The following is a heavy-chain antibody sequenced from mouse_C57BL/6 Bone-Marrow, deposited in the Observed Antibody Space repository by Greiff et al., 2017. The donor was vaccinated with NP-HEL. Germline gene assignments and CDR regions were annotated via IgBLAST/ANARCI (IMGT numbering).Heavy chain of an antibody. Sequence: EVQLVESGGGLVQPKGSLKLSCAASGFSFNTYAMNWVRQAPGKGLEWVARIRSKSNNYATYYADSVKDRFTISRDDSESMLYLQMNNLKTEDTAMYYCVRGDYGSSVKGMDYWGQGTSVTVSS. D-gene: IGHD1-1*01. V-gene: IGHV10-1*01. CDR3: VRGDYGSSVKGMDY. CDR1: GFSFNTYA. CDR2: IRSKSNNYAT. J-gene: IGHJ4*01.